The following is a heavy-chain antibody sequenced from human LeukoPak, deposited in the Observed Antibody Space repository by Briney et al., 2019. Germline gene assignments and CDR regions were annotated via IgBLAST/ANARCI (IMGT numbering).Heavy chain of an antibody. CDR3: AREGMVATFDY. CDR1: GFTFSSYS. CDR2: ISSSSSYI. Sequence: GGSLRLSCAASGFTFSSYSMNRVRQAPGKGLEWVSSISSSSSYIYYADSVKGRFTISRDKAKNSLYLQMNSLRAEDTAIYYCAREGMVATFDYWGQGTLVTVSS. D-gene: IGHD5-12*01. V-gene: IGHV3-21*01. J-gene: IGHJ4*02.